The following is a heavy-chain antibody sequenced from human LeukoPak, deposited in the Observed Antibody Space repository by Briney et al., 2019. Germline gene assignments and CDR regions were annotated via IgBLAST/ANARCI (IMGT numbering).Heavy chain of an antibody. Sequence: SETLSLTCTVSGGSISSYYWSWIRHPPGKGLEWIGYIYYSGSTNYNPSLKSRVTISVDTSKNQFSLKLSSVTAADTAVYYCAASSYYDFWSGYDDAFDIWGQGTMVTVSS. J-gene: IGHJ3*02. V-gene: IGHV4-59*01. CDR1: GGSISSYY. CDR3: AASSYYDFWSGYDDAFDI. D-gene: IGHD3-3*01. CDR2: IYYSGST.